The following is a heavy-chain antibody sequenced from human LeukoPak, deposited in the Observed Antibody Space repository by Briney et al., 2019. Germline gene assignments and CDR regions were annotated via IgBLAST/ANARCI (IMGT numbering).Heavy chain of an antibody. J-gene: IGHJ3*02. CDR1: GYTFTGYY. D-gene: IGHD3-22*01. Sequence: ASVKVSCKASGYTFTGYYMHWVRQAPGQGLEWMGWINPNSGGTNYAQKFQGWVTMTRDTSISTAYMELRRLRSDDTAVYYCARDLYDSSGGWTFDMWGQGTMVTVSS. CDR2: INPNSGGT. CDR3: ARDLYDSSGGWTFDM. V-gene: IGHV1-2*04.